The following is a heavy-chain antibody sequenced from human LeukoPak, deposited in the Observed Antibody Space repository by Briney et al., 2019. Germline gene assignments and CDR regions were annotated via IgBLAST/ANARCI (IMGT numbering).Heavy chain of an antibody. V-gene: IGHV3-48*03. J-gene: IGHJ5*02. CDR3: AGPTCLRGGYCSTNP. D-gene: IGHD2-2*01. CDR1: GFSFSSYE. CDR2: SNRRGSTT. Sequence: PGGSLRLSCAASGFSFSSYEMNWVRQAPGKGLEWVSHSNRRGSTTYYADSVRGRFTISRDNAKNSLYLQMNSLRAEDTAVYYCAGPTCLRGGYCSTNPWGQGTLVTVSS.